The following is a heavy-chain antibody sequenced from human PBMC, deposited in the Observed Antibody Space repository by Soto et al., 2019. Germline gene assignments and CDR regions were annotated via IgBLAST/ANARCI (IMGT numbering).Heavy chain of an antibody. Sequence: GGSLRLSCVASGFSFGNDGMHWVRQAPGKGLVWVAVISYVEIHSKNYADSVKGRFTISRDDSENTLFLQMDSLRAEDTAVYYCATGYGRGPSCYRGYGMDAWGQGTTVTVTS. V-gene: IGHV3-30*03. CDR2: ISYVEIHSK. CDR3: ATGYGRGPSCYRGYGMDA. CDR1: GFSFGNDG. D-gene: IGHD2-2*01. J-gene: IGHJ6*02.